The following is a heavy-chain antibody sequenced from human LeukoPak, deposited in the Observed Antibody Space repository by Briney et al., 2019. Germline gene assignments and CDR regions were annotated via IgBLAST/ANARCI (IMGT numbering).Heavy chain of an antibody. CDR2: ICYSATT. CDR1: GGSISSSC. J-gene: IGHJ3*02. V-gene: IGHV4-59*01. CDR3: ASPRGGAFDI. D-gene: IGHD3-10*01. Sequence: PSETLPLTCTVSGGSISSSCWSWIRQPPGKGLEWTAYICYSATTNYNPSLQGRVTISGDTSKNQFSLKLNSVTAADTAVYYCASPRGGAFDIWGQGTMVTVSS.